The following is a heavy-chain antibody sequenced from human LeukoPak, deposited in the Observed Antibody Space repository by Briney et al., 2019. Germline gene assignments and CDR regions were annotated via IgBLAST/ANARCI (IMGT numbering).Heavy chain of an antibody. CDR3: GRGYSSGTRWH. D-gene: IGHD3-10*01. J-gene: IGHJ4*02. V-gene: IGHV4-4*07. CDR1: GDSLTSFY. CDR2: IYNSGTT. Sequence: SETLSLTCTVSGDSLTSFYLTWIRQPAGKGLEWIGHIYNSGTTDYNTTLKSRVPISVDTSNREFLLKVTPMKDSDTAGYYCGRGYSSGTRWHWRQGTLVSVP.